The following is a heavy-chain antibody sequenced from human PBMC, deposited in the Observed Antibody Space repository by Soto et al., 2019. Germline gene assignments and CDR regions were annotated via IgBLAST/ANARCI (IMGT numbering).Heavy chain of an antibody. D-gene: IGHD4-17*01. Sequence: GESLKISCAASGFTFSSYAMSWVRQAPGKGLEWVSAISGSGGSTYYADSVKGRFTISRDNSKNTLYLQMNSLRAEDTAVYYCAKDRTVTGVFDYYYYMDVWGKGTTVTVSS. CDR3: AKDRTVTGVFDYYYYMDV. V-gene: IGHV3-23*01. J-gene: IGHJ6*03. CDR1: GFTFSSYA. CDR2: ISGSGGST.